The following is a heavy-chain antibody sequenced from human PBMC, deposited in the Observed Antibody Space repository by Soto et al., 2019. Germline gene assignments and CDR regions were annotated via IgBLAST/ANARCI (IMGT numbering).Heavy chain of an antibody. D-gene: IGHD3-22*01. Sequence: PSETLSLTCTFSGGSISSSSYYWGWIRQPPGKGLEWIGSIYYSGSTYYNPSLKSRVTISVDTSKNQFSLKLSSVTAADTAVYYCARRLLTYYYDSSGYFLPWGQGTLVTVSS. J-gene: IGHJ5*02. CDR1: GGSISSSSYY. V-gene: IGHV4-39*01. CDR2: IYYSGST. CDR3: ARRLLTYYYDSSGYFLP.